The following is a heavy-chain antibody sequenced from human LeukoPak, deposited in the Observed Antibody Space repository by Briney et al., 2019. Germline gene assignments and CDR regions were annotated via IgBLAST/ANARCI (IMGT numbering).Heavy chain of an antibody. CDR2: IIPIFGTA. CDR3: ARDPQDFGAFDI. Sequence: ASVKVSCKASGYTFTSYGIIWVRQAPGQGLEWLGGIIPIFGTANYAQKFQGRVTITTDESTSTAYMELSSLRSEDTAVYYCARDPQDFGAFDIWGQGTMVTVSS. J-gene: IGHJ3*02. CDR1: GYTFTSYG. D-gene: IGHD3-10*01. V-gene: IGHV1-69*05.